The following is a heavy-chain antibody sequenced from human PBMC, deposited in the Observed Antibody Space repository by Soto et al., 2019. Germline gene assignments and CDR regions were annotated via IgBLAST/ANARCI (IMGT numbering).Heavy chain of an antibody. Sequence: QITLKESGPTLVKPTQTLTLTCSFSGFSLSTRGVGVGWIRQPPGKALEWLALIYWDDDRRYSPSLKSRLTITKDTSKNQVVLTMTNMDPVDTATYYFARSLWVGELLWGQGTLVTVSS. D-gene: IGHD3-10*01. CDR2: IYWDDDR. J-gene: IGHJ4*02. CDR1: GFSLSTRGVG. V-gene: IGHV2-5*02. CDR3: ARSLWVGELL.